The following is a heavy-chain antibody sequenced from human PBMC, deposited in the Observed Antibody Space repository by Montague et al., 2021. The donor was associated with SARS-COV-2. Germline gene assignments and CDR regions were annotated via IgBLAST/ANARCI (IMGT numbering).Heavy chain of an antibody. CDR3: TKAFSARFVSLDSSHI. CDR2: ISGSGRST. J-gene: IGHJ3*02. Sequence: SLRLSCAASGFTFSDFAMSWVRQAPGKGLQWVSTISGSGRSTFYADSMEGRFNISRDNGQKIVYLQMKNLRVEDTALYYCTKAFSARFVSLDSSHIWGQGTLVTVSS. D-gene: IGHD3-3*01. V-gene: IGHV3-23*01. CDR1: GFTFSDFA.